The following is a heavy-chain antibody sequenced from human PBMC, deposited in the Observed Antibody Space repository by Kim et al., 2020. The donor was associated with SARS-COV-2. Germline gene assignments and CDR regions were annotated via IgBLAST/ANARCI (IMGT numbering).Heavy chain of an antibody. Sequence: GGSLRLSCAASGFTFSSYSMNWVRQAPGKGLEWVSYISSSSSTIYYADSVKGRFTISRDNAKNSLYLQMNSLRDEDTAVYYCARGWEYYDILTCFMLDYWGQGSLVSVSS. J-gene: IGHJ4*02. CDR3: ARGWEYYDILTCFMLDY. CDR1: GFTFSSYS. CDR2: ISSSSSTI. D-gene: IGHD3-9*01. V-gene: IGHV3-48*02.